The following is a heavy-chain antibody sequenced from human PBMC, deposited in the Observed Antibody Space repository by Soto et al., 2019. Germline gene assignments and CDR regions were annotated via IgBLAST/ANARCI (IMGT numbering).Heavy chain of an antibody. D-gene: IGHD5-18*01. V-gene: IGHV3-30*18. CDR2: VSSDGNNK. CDR3: AKALTGYNYASFDF. J-gene: IGHJ4*02. Sequence: QVQLVESGGGVVQPGRSLRLSCAASGFMFSSYGMHWVRQAPGKGLEWVSAVSSDGNNKDYTDSVKGRFTISRDNSKNTLYLQMNSLRPEDTAVYFCAKALTGYNYASFDFWGQGPLVTVSS. CDR1: GFMFSSYG.